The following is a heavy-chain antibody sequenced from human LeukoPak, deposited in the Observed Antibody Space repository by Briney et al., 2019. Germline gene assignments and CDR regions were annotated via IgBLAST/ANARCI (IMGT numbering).Heavy chain of an antibody. V-gene: IGHV4-34*01. J-gene: IGHJ6*02. CDR2: INHSGST. CDR1: GGSFSGYY. Sequence: PSETLSLTCAVYGGSFSGYYWSWIRQPPGKGLEWIGEINHSGSTNYNPSLKSRVTISVDTSKNQFSLKLSSVTAADTAVYYCARGGAGTSYYYYYGMDVWGQGTTVTVSS. D-gene: IGHD1-14*01. CDR3: ARGGAGTSYYYYYGMDV.